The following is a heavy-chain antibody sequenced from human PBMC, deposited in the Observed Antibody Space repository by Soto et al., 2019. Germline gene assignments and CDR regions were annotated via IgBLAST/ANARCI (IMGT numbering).Heavy chain of an antibody. V-gene: IGHV4-61*08. CDR3: ARDKKQWLVNYYYGMDV. J-gene: IGHJ6*02. Sequence: SETLSLTCIVSAGSISSGDYYWTWIRQLPGKGLEWIGYIYYSGSTNYNPSLKSRVTISVDTSKNQFSLKLSSVTAADTAVYYCARDKKQWLVNYYYGMDVWGQGTTVTVSS. CDR1: AGSISSGDYY. CDR2: IYYSGST. D-gene: IGHD6-19*01.